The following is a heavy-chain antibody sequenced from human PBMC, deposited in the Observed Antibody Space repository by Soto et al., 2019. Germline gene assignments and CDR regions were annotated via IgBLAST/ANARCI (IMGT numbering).Heavy chain of an antibody. Sequence: VSCKASGYTFTDYHVHWVRQAPGQGLELIGIINPSRGTTSYTQRFQGRVTMTRDTSASTVYMELSSLRSEDTAMYYCARDGSGYYYGSFDYWGQGTLVTVSS. CDR1: GYTFTDYH. CDR2: INPSRGTT. J-gene: IGHJ4*02. V-gene: IGHV1-46*01. CDR3: ARDGSGYYYGSFDY. D-gene: IGHD3-22*01.